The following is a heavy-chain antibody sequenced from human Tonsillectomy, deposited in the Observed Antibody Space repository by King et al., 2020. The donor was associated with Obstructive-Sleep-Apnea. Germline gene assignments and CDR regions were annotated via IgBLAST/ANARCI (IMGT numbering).Heavy chain of an antibody. CDR2: MKSKTDGGTT. J-gene: IGHJ5*02. CDR1: GFTFNNAW. Sequence: QLVQSGGGLVKPGGSLRLSCAASGFTFNNAWMSWVRQAPGKGLEWVGRMKSKTDGGTTDYAAPVKGRFTISRADPRNTLYLQMNSLKSEDTAVYYCTTDERYSSGGNWFDPWGQGTLVTVSS. D-gene: IGHD6-25*01. CDR3: TTDERYSSGGNWFDP. V-gene: IGHV3-15*01.